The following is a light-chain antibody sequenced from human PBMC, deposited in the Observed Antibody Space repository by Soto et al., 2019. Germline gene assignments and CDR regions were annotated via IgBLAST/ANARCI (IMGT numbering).Light chain of an antibody. V-gene: IGKV1-39*01. CDR3: QQSYSTPRT. CDR1: QSISSY. Sequence: EIPITQCTSSLSASVGDSVPMTCHPSQSISSYLNWYQQKPGKAPKLLIYAASRLQSGVPSRFSGSGSGTDFTLTISSLQPEDFATYYCQQSYSTPRTFGPGTKVDIK. J-gene: IGKJ3*01. CDR2: AAS.